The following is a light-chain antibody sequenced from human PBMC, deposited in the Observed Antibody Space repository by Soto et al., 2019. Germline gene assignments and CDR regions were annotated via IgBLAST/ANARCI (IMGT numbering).Light chain of an antibody. CDR1: ADVSSSY. V-gene: IGKV3D-20*01. CDR3: QQYGSSPIT. J-gene: IGKJ5*01. Sequence: IVLTQAPATLSLSPGERATLSCGASADVSSSYVAWYQQKSGLAPRLLIHDASSRATGIPDRFSGSKSGTEFTLTIRRLEPEDAAVYYCQQYGSSPITFGQGTRLEIK. CDR2: DAS.